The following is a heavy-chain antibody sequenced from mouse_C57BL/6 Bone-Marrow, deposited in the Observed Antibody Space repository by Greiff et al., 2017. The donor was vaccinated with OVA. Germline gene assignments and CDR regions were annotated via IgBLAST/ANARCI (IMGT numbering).Heavy chain of an antibody. CDR1: GYTFTSYW. D-gene: IGHD3-2*02. CDR2: IYPGSGST. J-gene: IGHJ4*01. CDR3: ARSGGSSGYYYAMDY. Sequence: QVQLQQPGAELVKPGASVKMSCKASGYTFTSYWITWVKQRPGQGLEWIGDIYPGSGSTNYNEKFKSKATLTVDTSSSTAYMQLSSLTSEDSAVYYCARSGGSSGYYYAMDYWGQGTSVTVSS. V-gene: IGHV1-55*01.